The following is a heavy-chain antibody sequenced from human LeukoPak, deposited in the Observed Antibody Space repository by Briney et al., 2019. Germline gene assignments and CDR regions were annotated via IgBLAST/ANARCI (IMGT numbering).Heavy chain of an antibody. CDR1: GFTFSNYP. Sequence: PGGSLRLSCAASGFTFSNYPMNWVRQAPGKGLAWVSTISGSGDYTYYADSVKGRFTISRDNSKNTLYLQMNSLRAEDTAVYYCARAVPSYGMDVWGQGTTVTVSS. CDR2: ISGSGDYT. CDR3: ARAVPSYGMDV. J-gene: IGHJ6*02. V-gene: IGHV3-23*01.